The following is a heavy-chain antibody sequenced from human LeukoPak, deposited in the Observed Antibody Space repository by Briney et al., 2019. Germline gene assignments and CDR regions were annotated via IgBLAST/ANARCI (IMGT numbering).Heavy chain of an antibody. J-gene: IGHJ5*02. V-gene: IGHV3-30*04. CDR1: GFTFTGHS. CDR2: VGNDEKTI. Sequence: GGSLRLSCVASGFTFTGHSMHWVRQAPGKGLEWVAVVGNDEKTIFYADSLKGRFTISRDNAKNSLYLQMNSLRAEDTAVYYCARAACTNGVCYEGDFWFDPWGQGTLVTVSS. D-gene: IGHD2-8*01. CDR3: ARAACTNGVCYEGDFWFDP.